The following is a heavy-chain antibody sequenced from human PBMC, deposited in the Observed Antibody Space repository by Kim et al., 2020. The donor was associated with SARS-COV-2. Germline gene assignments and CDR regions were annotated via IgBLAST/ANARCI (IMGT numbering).Heavy chain of an antibody. CDR3: ARGRQWLVNVDIDY. J-gene: IGHJ4*02. D-gene: IGHD6-19*01. Sequence: YAGSVKSRITINPDTSKNPFSLQLNPVTPEATAVYYCARGRQWLVNVDIDYWGQGTLVTVSS. V-gene: IGHV6-1*01.